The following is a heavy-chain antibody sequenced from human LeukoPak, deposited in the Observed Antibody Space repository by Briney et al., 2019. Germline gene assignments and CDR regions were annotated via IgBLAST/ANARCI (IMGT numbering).Heavy chain of an antibody. CDR3: AGGRRITMVRGVIMPTKGYYYYMDV. V-gene: IGHV1-8*03. CDR2: MNPNSGNT. CDR1: GYTFTGYY. Sequence: ASVKVSCKASGYTFTGYYMHWVRQATGQGLEWMGWMNPNSGNTGYAQKFQGRVTITRNTSISTAYMELSSLRSEDTAVYYCAGGRRITMVRGVIMPTKGYYYYMDVWGKGTTVTASS. J-gene: IGHJ6*03. D-gene: IGHD3-10*01.